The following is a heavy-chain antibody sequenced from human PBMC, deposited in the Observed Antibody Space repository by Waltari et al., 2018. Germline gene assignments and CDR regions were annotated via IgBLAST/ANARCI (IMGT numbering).Heavy chain of an antibody. Sequence: QVHLVQSGAEVKKPGTSVMVSCKTSGYTFTDYYLHWVRQAPGQGLEWMGVYNRMGGGTKYPQKFQGRGTMTRDTSINTVYMELSNLMSDDTAVDYCAGVPGGMYGGNAPFDSWGQGTLVTVSS. CDR3: AGVPGGMYGGNAPFDS. CDR2: YNRMGGGT. V-gene: IGHV1-2*02. D-gene: IGHD2-15*01. CDR1: GYTFTDYY. J-gene: IGHJ4*02.